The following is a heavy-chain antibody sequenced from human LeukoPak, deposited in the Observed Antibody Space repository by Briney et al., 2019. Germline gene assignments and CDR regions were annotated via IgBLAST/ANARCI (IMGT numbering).Heavy chain of an antibody. D-gene: IGHD3-3*01. Sequence: GGSLRLSCAASGFTFNYYYMTWIRQAPGRGLEWISYISATGCAVYYADSVKGRFTISRDNAKSSLYRQMNTLRAEDTAVYYCARITHGGSGYYDNWFDPWGQGTLVTVSS. CDR2: ISATGCAV. V-gene: IGHV3-11*01. CDR3: ARITHGGSGYYDNWFDP. CDR1: GFTFNYYY. J-gene: IGHJ5*02.